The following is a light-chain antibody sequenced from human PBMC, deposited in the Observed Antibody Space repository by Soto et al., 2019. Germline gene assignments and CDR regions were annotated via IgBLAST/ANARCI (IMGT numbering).Light chain of an antibody. V-gene: IGKV1-9*01. CDR3: QQVRSYPST. Sequence: IQLTQSPSSLSASVGDRVPITCLASQDISSYLAWYQQKPGKAPNLLIYAASTLQSGVPSRFSASGVGTDFTLTIRSLQAEDFATYYCQQVRSYPSTVGRGTKGEI. CDR2: AAS. J-gene: IGKJ4*01. CDR1: QDISSY.